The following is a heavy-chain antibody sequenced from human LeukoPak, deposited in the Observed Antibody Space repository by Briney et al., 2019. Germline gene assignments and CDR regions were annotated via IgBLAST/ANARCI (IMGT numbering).Heavy chain of an antibody. J-gene: IGHJ3*02. CDR1: GGSISSSSYY. Sequence: SETLSLTCTVSGGSISSSSYYWGWIRQPPGKGLEWIGSIYYSGSTYYNPSLKSRVTISVDTSENQFSLKLSSVTAADTAVYYCARRNPYYDSSGYYLADAFDIWGQGTMVTVSS. D-gene: IGHD3-22*01. V-gene: IGHV4-39*01. CDR2: IYYSGST. CDR3: ARRNPYYDSSGYYLADAFDI.